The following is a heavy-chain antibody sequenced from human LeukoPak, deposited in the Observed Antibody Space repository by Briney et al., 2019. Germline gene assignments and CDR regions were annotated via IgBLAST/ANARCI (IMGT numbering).Heavy chain of an antibody. CDR2: INPNSGGT. J-gene: IGHJ6*03. V-gene: IGHV1-2*02. Sequence: ASVKVSCKASGYTFTGYYMHWVRQAPGQGLEWMGWINPNSGGTNYAQKLQGRVTMTTDTSTSTAYMELRSLRSDDTAVYFCARDWGGSGSYKVISYYYYMDVWGKGTTVTISS. D-gene: IGHD3-10*01. CDR1: GYTFTGYY. CDR3: ARDWGGSGSYKVISYYYYMDV.